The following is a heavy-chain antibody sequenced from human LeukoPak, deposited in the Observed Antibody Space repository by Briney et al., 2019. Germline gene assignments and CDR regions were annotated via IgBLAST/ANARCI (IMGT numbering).Heavy chain of an antibody. J-gene: IGHJ3*02. CDR1: GYSFTNYW. D-gene: IGHD3-22*01. Sequence: GESLKISCKGSGYSFTNYWIGWVRQIPGKGLEWMGIIYPGDSDTRYSPSFQGQVTISADKSISTAYLQWSSLKASDTAMYYCARQYYYDSSGYNAFDIWGQGTMVTVSS. V-gene: IGHV5-51*01. CDR3: ARQYYYDSSGYNAFDI. CDR2: IYPGDSDT.